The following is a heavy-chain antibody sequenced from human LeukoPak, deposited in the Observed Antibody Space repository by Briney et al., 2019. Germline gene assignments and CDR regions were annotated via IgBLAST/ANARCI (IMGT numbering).Heavy chain of an antibody. CDR2: ISSSGTYI. D-gene: IGHD1-26*01. V-gene: IGHV3-21*01. Sequence: GGSLRLSCAASGFTLSNFGMNCVRQAPGKGLEWVSSISSSGTYIYYADSMKGRFTISRDNAKNSLYLQMDSLRAEDTAVYYCARPRRWELRGYFRLWARDPLVTVSS. CDR1: GFTLSNFG. CDR3: ARPRRWELRGYFRL. J-gene: IGHJ2*01.